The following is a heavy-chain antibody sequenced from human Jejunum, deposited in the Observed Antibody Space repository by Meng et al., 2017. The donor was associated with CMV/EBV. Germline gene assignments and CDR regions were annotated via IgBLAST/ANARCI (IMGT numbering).Heavy chain of an antibody. CDR1: GLTVRNSY. CDR2: IYASGSI. V-gene: IGHV3-53*01. CDR3: ARPSIPSYYYGMDV. J-gene: IGHJ6*02. Sequence: SGLTVRNSYINWVRQAPGKGLEWVSVIYASGSIFYADSVKGRFTVSRDISQNMVFLQMNSLRVDDTARYYCARPSIPSYYYGMDVWGQGTTVTVSS. D-gene: IGHD2-21*01.